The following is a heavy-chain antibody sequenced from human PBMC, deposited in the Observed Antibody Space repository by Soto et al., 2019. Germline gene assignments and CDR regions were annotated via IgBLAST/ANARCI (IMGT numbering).Heavy chain of an antibody. CDR1: GGSMSRGDYY. J-gene: IGHJ4*02. Sequence: PSETLSLTCTVSGGSMSRGDYYWSWIRQPPGKGLEWIGYIYYTGSTYYSPSLKSRVTISLDTSKNQFSLKLSSVTAADTAVYYCVRTPTDWGPGTLVTVSS. D-gene: IGHD4-17*01. V-gene: IGHV4-30-4*01. CDR2: IYYTGST. CDR3: VRTPTD.